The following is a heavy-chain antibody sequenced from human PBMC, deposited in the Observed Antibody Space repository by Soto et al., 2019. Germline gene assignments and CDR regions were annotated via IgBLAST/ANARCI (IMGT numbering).Heavy chain of an antibody. Sequence: QITLKETGPTVVKPTQNLTLTCTFSGFALSDNGVGVGWSRQPPGKALEWLALIYWDDDKRYSPSLKSRLTKTQSHPQHQQRLTQTNMDNEDTATYYCAHRFYRSNSWWFFDLWGRGTLVPVSS. J-gene: IGHJ2*01. CDR1: GFALSDNGVG. CDR2: IYWDDDK. V-gene: IGHV2-5*02. CDR3: AHRFYRSNSWWFFDL. D-gene: IGHD4-4*01.